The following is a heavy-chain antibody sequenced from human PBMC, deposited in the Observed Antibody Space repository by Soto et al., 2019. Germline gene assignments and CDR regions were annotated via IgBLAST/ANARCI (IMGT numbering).Heavy chain of an antibody. J-gene: IGHJ6*03. Sequence: PGGSLRLSCAASGFTFSNYAMNWVRQAPEKGLEWVSAITGSGGSTYYAESVKGRFTISRENSMHTLYLQMNRLRAEGTAVYYCARDGVHSGDYGLGYYYYMDVWGKGTTVTVSS. CDR1: GFTFSNYA. CDR3: ARDGVHSGDYGLGYYYYMDV. D-gene: IGHD4-17*01. V-gene: IGHV3-23*01. CDR2: ITGSGGST.